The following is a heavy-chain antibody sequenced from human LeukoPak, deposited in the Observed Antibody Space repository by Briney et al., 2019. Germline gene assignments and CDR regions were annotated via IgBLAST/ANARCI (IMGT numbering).Heavy chain of an antibody. CDR1: GFTFSSNW. D-gene: IGHD1-14*01. V-gene: IGHV3-74*01. J-gene: IGHJ4*02. Sequence: PGGSLRLSCAASGFTFSSNWMHWVRQGPGKGLEWVSRINPDGSRTDYAESVKGRFTISRDNAKNTLSLEMNSLGDEDTAVYYCSRDFNGRNDFWGQGTLVTVSS. CDR3: SRDFNGRNDF. CDR2: INPDGSRT.